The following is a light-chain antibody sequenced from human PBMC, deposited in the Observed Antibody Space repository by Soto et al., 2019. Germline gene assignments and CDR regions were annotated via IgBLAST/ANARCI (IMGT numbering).Light chain of an antibody. CDR2: LGS. CDR3: MQALQTPPT. J-gene: IGKJ2*01. V-gene: IGKV2-28*01. Sequence: EIVMTQSPLSLPVTPGEAASISCRSSQSLLHTNGYNYLDWYLQRPGHSPQLLIYLGSNRASGVPDRFSGSGSGTDFTLRISRVEAEDVGVYYCMQALQTPPTFGQGTKLEIK. CDR1: QSLLHTNGYNY.